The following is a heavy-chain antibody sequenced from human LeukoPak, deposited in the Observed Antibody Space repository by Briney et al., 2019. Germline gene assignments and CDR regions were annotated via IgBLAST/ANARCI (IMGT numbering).Heavy chain of an antibody. CDR3: ASLPFYGDYGFDY. CDR1: GYIFTNYP. D-gene: IGHD4-17*01. Sequence: ASVKVSCKASGYIFTNYPIHWVRQAPGQGLEWMGWISAYNGNTNYAQKLQGRVTMTTDTSTSTAYMELRSLRSDDTAVYYCASLPFYGDYGFDYWGQGTLVTVSS. CDR2: ISAYNGNT. V-gene: IGHV1-18*01. J-gene: IGHJ4*02.